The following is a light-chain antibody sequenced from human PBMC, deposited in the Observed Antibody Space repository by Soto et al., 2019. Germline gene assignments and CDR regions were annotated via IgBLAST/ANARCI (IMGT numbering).Light chain of an antibody. CDR1: SSDVGAYDY. J-gene: IGLJ1*01. CDR2: EVS. CDR3: SSYTSSITYV. Sequence: QSVLTQPASVSGSPGQSITISCTGTSSDVGAYDYVSWYQQHPVKAPKLMIYEVSNRPSGVSNRFSGSKSGNTASLTISGLQAEDEADYYCSSYTSSITYVFGTGTKLTVL. V-gene: IGLV2-14*01.